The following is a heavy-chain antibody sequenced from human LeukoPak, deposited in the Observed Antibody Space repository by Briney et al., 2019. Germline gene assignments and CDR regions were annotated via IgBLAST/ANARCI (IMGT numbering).Heavy chain of an antibody. CDR3: ARSWYGFDY. CDR1: GFTFSSYA. CDR2: ISYDGSNK. J-gene: IGHJ4*02. D-gene: IGHD6-13*01. V-gene: IGHV3-30-3*01. Sequence: QAGGSLRLSCAASGFTFSSYAMHWVRQAPGKGLEWVAVISYDGSNKYYADSVKGRFTISRDNSKNTLYLQMNSLRAEDTAVYYCARSWYGFDYWGQGTLVTVSS.